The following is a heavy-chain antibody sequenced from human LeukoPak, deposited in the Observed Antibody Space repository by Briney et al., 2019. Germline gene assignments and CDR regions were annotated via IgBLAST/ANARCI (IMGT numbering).Heavy chain of an antibody. J-gene: IGHJ4*02. CDR3: ARVRLSSRWYHFDN. CDR1: GVTFRGDP. Sequence: GGSLRLSCAASGVTFRGDPMSWVRQTPGKGLEWVSTISASTVDIYYADSVKGRFTISRDNSKNTLYLQMNSLRAEDTALYYCARVRLSSRWYHFDNWGQGTLVTVSS. V-gene: IGHV3-23*01. CDR2: ISASTVDI. D-gene: IGHD4-23*01.